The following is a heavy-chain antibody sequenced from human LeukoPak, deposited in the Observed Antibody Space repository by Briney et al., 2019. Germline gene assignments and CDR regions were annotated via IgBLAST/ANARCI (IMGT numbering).Heavy chain of an antibody. D-gene: IGHD3-10*01. Sequence: SETLSLTCAVYGGSFSGYYWSWIRQPPGKRLEWIGEINHSGSTNYNPSLKSRVTISVDTSKNQFSLKLSSVTAADTAVYYCARGGGITMVRGVILNWFDPWGQGTLVTVSS. CDR2: INHSGST. J-gene: IGHJ5*02. CDR3: ARGGGITMVRGVILNWFDP. V-gene: IGHV4-34*01. CDR1: GGSFSGYY.